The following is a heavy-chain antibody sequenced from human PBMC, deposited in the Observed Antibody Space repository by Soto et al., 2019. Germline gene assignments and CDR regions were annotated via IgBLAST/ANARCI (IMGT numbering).Heavy chain of an antibody. CDR2: ISWNSGSI. V-gene: IGHV3-9*01. CDR3: AKVSVAGTDRYYYGMDV. Sequence: SLRLSCAASGFTFDDYARHWVRQAPGKGLEWVSGISWNSGSIGYADSVKGRFTISRDNAKNSLYLQMNSLRAEDTALYYCAKVSVAGTDRYYYGMDVWGQGTTVTVSS. CDR1: GFTFDDYA. J-gene: IGHJ6*02. D-gene: IGHD6-19*01.